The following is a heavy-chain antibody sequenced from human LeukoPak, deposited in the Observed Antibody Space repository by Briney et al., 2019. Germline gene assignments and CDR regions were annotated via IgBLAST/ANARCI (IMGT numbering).Heavy chain of an antibody. D-gene: IGHD6-13*01. CDR2: ISWNSGSI. J-gene: IGHJ5*02. CDR3: AKDKSSSSWSGGWFDP. Sequence: GRSLRLSCAAAGFTFDDYAMGSVRQAPGKCLEWDSGISWNSGSIGYADSVKVRFTISRDNAKNYLYLQMNSLRAEDTALYYCAKDKSSSSWSGGWFDPWGQGTLVTVSS. V-gene: IGHV3-9*01. CDR1: GFTFDDYA.